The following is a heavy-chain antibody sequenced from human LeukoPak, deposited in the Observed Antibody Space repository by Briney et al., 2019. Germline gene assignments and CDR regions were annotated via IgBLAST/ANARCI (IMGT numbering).Heavy chain of an antibody. J-gene: IGHJ5*02. V-gene: IGHV4-61*01. Sequence: PSQTLSLTCTVSGGSVSSGSYYWSWIRQPPGKGLEWIGYMYYSGSTNYNPSLKSRVTISIDTSKNQFSLKLTSVTAADTAVYYCARGLMITFGLNWFDPWGQGTLVTVSS. CDR3: ARGLMITFGLNWFDP. D-gene: IGHD3-16*01. CDR2: MYYSGST. CDR1: GGSVSSGSYY.